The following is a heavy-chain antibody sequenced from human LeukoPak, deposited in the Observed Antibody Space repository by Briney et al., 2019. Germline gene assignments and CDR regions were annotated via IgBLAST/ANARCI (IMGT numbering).Heavy chain of an antibody. Sequence: ASETLSLTCTVSGDSISSYYWSWIRQPAGKGLEWIGRINTSGNTDFNPSLKSRVTMSVDTSKKQFSVKLTSVTAADTAVYYCAREVVRGVIYYWGQGTLVTVSS. CDR1: GDSISSYY. CDR3: AREVVRGVIYY. CDR2: INTSGNT. V-gene: IGHV4-4*07. D-gene: IGHD3-10*01. J-gene: IGHJ4*02.